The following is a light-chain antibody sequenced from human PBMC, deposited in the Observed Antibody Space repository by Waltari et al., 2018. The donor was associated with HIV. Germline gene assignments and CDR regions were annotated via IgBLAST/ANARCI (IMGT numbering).Light chain of an antibody. CDR1: SSDVGSYNI. J-gene: IGLJ3*02. Sequence: QSALTQPASVSGSPGQSITISCTGTSSDVGSYNIFPWYQQHPGKAPKLMIYEGSKRPSGVSNRFSGSKSGNTASLTISGLQAEDEADYYCCSYAGTNWVFGGGTKLTVL. CDR2: EGS. V-gene: IGLV2-23*01. CDR3: CSYAGTNWV.